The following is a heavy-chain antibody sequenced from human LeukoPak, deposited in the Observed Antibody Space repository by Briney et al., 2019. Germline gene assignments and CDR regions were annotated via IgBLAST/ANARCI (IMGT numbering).Heavy chain of an antibody. CDR3: ARAYYYDSSGSDY. J-gene: IGHJ4*02. CDR2: ISSSGSTI. Sequence: GGSLRLSCAASGFTFSSYEMNWVRQAPGKGREWVSYISSSGSTIYYADSVKGRFTISRDNAKNSLYLQMNSLRAEDTAVYYCARAYYYDSSGSDYWGQGTLVTVSS. V-gene: IGHV3-48*03. D-gene: IGHD3-22*01. CDR1: GFTFSSYE.